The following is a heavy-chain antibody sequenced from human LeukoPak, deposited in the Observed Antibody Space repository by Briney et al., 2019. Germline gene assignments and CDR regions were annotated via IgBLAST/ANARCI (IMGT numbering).Heavy chain of an antibody. CDR3: ARVPYGDDEYFQH. D-gene: IGHD4-17*01. Sequence: SGTLSLTCTVSGGSISSSNWWSWVRQPPGKGLEWIGEIYHSGSTNYNPSLKSRVTISVDKSKNQFSLKLSSVTAADTAVYYCARVPYGDDEYFQHWGQGTLVTVSS. J-gene: IGHJ1*01. CDR1: GGSISSSNW. V-gene: IGHV4-4*02. CDR2: IYHSGST.